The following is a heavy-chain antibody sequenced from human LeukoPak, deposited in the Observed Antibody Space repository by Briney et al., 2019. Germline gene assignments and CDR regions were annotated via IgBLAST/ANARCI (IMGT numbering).Heavy chain of an antibody. J-gene: IGHJ3*02. Sequence: GGSLRLSCAASGFTFGSYAMSWVRQAPGKGLEWVSGISGSGVRTYYADSVKGRFTISRDNSKNTLYLQMNSLRAEDTAVYYCARGGDYSNPYDAFDIWGQGTMVTVSS. CDR2: ISGSGVRT. V-gene: IGHV3-23*01. CDR3: ARGGDYSNPYDAFDI. CDR1: GFTFGSYA. D-gene: IGHD4-11*01.